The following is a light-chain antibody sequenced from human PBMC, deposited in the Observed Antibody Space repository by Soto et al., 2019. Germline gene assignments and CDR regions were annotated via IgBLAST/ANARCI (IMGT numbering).Light chain of an antibody. J-gene: IGLJ3*02. CDR2: EVS. CDR1: SSDVGGYKF. Sequence: QSALTQPASVSGSPGQSITISCTGTSSDVGGYKFVSWYQQHPGTAPKLMIYEVSNRPSGVSSRFSASKSGNTASLIISGLQAEDEAVYYCSSYAGSTFWIFGGGTKLTVL. V-gene: IGLV2-14*01. CDR3: SSYAGSTFWI.